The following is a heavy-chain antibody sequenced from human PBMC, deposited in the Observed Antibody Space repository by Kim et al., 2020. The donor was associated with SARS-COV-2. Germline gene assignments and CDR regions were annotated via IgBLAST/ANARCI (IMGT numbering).Heavy chain of an antibody. CDR3: ARRAMTGYYDY. J-gene: IGHJ4*02. CDR2: ST. Sequence: STNYHPSLKSRVPISVDTSKNQFSRKLSSVTAADTAVYYWARRAMTGYYDYWGQGTLVTVSS. V-gene: IGHV4-61*07. D-gene: IGHD3-9*01.